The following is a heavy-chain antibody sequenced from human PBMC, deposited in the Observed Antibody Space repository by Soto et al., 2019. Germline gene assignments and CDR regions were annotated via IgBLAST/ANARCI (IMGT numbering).Heavy chain of an antibody. D-gene: IGHD2-2*01. V-gene: IGHV3-11*01. Sequence: QVHLVESGGGLVKPGGSLRLSCAASGFTFSDYQMSWIRQAPGKGLEWVSYSGSSGLSVYYEDSVKVRFTISRDNANNSLHVEMNRLRAEDSAVYYCARDLRQLLSHNCYYYYLDVWGKGTAVSVSS. CDR2: SGSSGLSV. J-gene: IGHJ6*03. CDR3: ARDLRQLLSHNCYYYYLDV. CDR1: GFTFSDYQ.